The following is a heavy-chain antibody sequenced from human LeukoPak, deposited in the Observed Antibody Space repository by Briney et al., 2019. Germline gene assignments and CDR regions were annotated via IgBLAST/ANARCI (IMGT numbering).Heavy chain of an antibody. CDR2: INPNSGGT. D-gene: IGHD4-23*01. CDR3: ARDLGWNRDAFDI. V-gene: IGHV1-2*02. Sequence: GASVKVSCKASGYTFTGYYMHWVRQAPGQGLEWMGWINPNSGGTNYAQKFQGRVTMTRDTSISTAYMELSRLRSDDTAVYYCARDLGWNRDAFDIWGQGTMVTVSS. J-gene: IGHJ3*02. CDR1: GYTFTGYY.